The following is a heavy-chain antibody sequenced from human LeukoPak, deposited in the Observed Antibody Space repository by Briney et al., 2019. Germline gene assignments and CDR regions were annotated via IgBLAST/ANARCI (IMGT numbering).Heavy chain of an antibody. D-gene: IGHD3-9*01. CDR3: AKAATLTGYQN. V-gene: IGHV3-33*06. CDR1: GFTFSSYG. J-gene: IGHJ4*02. CDR2: IWFDGSDR. Sequence: GRSLRLSCAASGFTFSSYGMHWVRQAPGKGLEWVAVIWFDGSDRYYADSVKGRFTISRDNSKNTLYLQMNSLRAEDTAVYYCAKAATLTGYQNWGQGTLVTVSS.